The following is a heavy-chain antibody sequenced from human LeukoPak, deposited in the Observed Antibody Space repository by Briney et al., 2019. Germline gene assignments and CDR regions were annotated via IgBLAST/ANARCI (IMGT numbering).Heavy chain of an antibody. J-gene: IGHJ4*02. Sequence: ASVKVSCKASGYTFTGYAMDWVRQAPGQRLEWMGWINTGNGDTKYSQKVQGRATITRDTSASTAYMELSSLRSEDTAVYYCARDRTSYYDIRVYTFDYGGRGTLVIVSS. D-gene: IGHD3-22*01. CDR3: ARDRTSYYDIRVYTFDY. CDR1: GYTFTGYA. V-gene: IGHV1-3*04. CDR2: INTGNGDT.